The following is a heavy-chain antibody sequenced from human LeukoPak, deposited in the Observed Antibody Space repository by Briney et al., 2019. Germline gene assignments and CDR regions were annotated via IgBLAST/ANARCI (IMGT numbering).Heavy chain of an antibody. J-gene: IGHJ4*02. CDR1: GFTFSSYS. D-gene: IGHD3-22*01. V-gene: IGHV3-21*01. CDR3: ARGSRGSGYYDSSGYYWTLGY. Sequence: GGSLRLSCAASGFTFSSYSMNWVRQAPGKGLEWVSSISSSSSYIYYADSVKGRFTISRDNAKNSLYLQMNSLRAEDTAVYYCARGSRGSGYYDSSGYYWTLGYWGQGTLVAVSS. CDR2: ISSSSSYI.